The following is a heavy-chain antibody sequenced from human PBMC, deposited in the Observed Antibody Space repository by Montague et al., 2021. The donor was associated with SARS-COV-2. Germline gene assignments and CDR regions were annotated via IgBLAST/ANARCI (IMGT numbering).Heavy chain of an antibody. J-gene: IGHJ6*02. CDR3: ADRGSWAGPCKDV. CDR1: GFSLTTSGVG. CDR2: IYWDDDN. D-gene: IGHD6-13*01. Sequence: VKPTQTLTLTCTFSGFSLTTSGVGVGWIRQPPGNALECLALIYWDDDNRYSPSLKSRLTITKDTSKNQVVLTKTNMDPVDTATYCYADRGSWAGPCKDVGGQGTTVTVSS. V-gene: IGHV2-5*02.